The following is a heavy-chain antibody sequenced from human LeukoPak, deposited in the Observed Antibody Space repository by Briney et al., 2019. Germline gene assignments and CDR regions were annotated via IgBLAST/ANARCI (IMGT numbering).Heavy chain of an antibody. CDR2: TSAYNGNT. J-gene: IGHJ5*02. V-gene: IGHV1-18*01. CDR1: GGTFSSYA. D-gene: IGHD1-7*01. Sequence: ASVKVSCKASGGTFSSYAISWVRQAPGQGLEWMGWTSAYNGNTNYAQKLQGRVTMTTDTSTSTAYMELRSLRSDDTAVYYCARDRITGTTWFDPWGQGTLVTVSS. CDR3: ARDRITGTTWFDP.